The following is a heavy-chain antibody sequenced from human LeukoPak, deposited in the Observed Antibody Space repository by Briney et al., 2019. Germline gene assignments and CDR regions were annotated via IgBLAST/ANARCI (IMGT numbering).Heavy chain of an antibody. CDR2: INSDGSFT. CDR1: EFTFSSYW. Sequence: GGSLRLSCTFSEFTFSSYWMHWVRQAPGKGLVWVSRINSDGSFTSYADSVKGRFTISRDNAKNTLYLQMNSLRAEDTAVYYCARGGSVAGTGKIDFWGQGTLVTVSS. CDR3: ARGGSVAGTGKIDF. V-gene: IGHV3-74*01. D-gene: IGHD6-19*01. J-gene: IGHJ4*02.